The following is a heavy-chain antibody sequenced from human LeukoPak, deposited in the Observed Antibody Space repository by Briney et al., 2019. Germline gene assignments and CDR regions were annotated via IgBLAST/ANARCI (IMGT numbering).Heavy chain of an antibody. J-gene: IGHJ5*02. CDR1: GLTFRTTW. CDR2: AEITGRRT. Sequence: GGSLRLSCATSGLTFRTTWMHWVRQVPGKGLEWLSYAEITGRRTGYAESVKGRFTISRDNAKNTVYLQMSSLRAEDTAIYYCVRDPGNGWGFDPWGQGTLVTVSS. CDR3: VRDPGNGWGFDP. V-gene: IGHV3-74*01. D-gene: IGHD6-19*01.